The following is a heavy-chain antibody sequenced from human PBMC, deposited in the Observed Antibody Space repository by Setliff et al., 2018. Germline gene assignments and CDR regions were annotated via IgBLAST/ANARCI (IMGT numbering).Heavy chain of an antibody. J-gene: IGHJ6*03. CDR1: GFTLGTYW. CDR2: VNSDETTT. V-gene: IGHV3-74*01. Sequence: LSLSCAASGFTLGTYWMHWVRQVPGKGLVWVSRVNSDETTTTYADSVKGRFTISRDNSKNTLYLQMNSLRAEDTAVYYCAKSPMTTVTVKRLYYYYMDVWGKGTTVTVSS. D-gene: IGHD4-17*01. CDR3: AKSPMTTVTVKRLYYYYMDV.